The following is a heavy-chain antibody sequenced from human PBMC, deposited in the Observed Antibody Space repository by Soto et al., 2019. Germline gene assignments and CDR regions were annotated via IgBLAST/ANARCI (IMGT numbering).Heavy chain of an antibody. J-gene: IGHJ4*02. D-gene: IGHD5-18*01. CDR2: ISSSSSYT. Sequence: PGGSLRLSCAASGFTFSDYYMSWIRQAPGKGLEWVSYISSSSSYTNYADSVKGRFTISRDNAKNSLYLQMNSLRAEDTAVYYCARVSNRPRHPAAIQRWLLDYWRQGTLVTVS. CDR3: ARVSNRPRHPAAIQRWLLDY. CDR1: GFTFSDYY. V-gene: IGHV3-11*06.